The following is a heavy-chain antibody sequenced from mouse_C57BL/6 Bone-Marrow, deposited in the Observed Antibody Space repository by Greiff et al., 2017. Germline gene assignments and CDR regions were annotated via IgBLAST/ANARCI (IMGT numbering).Heavy chain of an antibody. CDR3: ARDYFYYFDY. Sequence: EVQLVASGGGLVKPGGSLKLSCAASGFTFSSYAMSWVRQTPEKRLEWVATISGGGSYTNYPDNVKGRFTISRDNAKNNLYLQMSHLKSEDTAMYYCARDYFYYFDYWGQGTTLTVSS. CDR2: ISGGGSYT. CDR1: GFTFSSYA. D-gene: IGHD1-1*01. J-gene: IGHJ2*01. V-gene: IGHV5-4*01.